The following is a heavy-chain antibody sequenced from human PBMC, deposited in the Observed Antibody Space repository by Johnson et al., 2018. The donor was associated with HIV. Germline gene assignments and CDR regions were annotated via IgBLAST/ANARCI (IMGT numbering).Heavy chain of an antibody. V-gene: IGHV3-9*01. J-gene: IGHJ3*02. CDR2: ISWNSGSI. CDR3: ARTQRVTMIVVSLGAFDI. D-gene: IGHD3-22*01. Sequence: VQLVESGGGVVQPGRSLRLSCETSRFTFDDYAMHWVRQAPGKGLEWVSGISWNSGSIGYADSVKGRFTISRDNAKNSLYLQMNSLRAEDTAVYYCARTQRVTMIVVSLGAFDIWGQGTMVTVSS. CDR1: RFTFDDYA.